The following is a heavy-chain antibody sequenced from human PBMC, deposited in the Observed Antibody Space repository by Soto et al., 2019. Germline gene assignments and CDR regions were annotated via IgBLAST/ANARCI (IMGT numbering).Heavy chain of an antibody. D-gene: IGHD4-17*01. J-gene: IGHJ5*02. CDR3: ARLFSGTYGDSYHVRLLSWFEP. CDR1: GYTFTSYA. V-gene: IGHV1-3*01. Sequence: ASVKVSCKASGYTFTSYAMHWVRQAPGQRLEWMGWINAGNGNTKYSQKFQGRVTITRDTSASTAYLELISLRSEDTAVYCCARLFSGTYGDSYHVRLLSWFEPLGQGTLLNVSS. CDR2: INAGNGNT.